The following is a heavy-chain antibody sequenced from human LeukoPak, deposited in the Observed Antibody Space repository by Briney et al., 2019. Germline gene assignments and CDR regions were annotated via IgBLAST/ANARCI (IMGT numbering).Heavy chain of an antibody. V-gene: IGHV4-4*09. D-gene: IGHD3-10*01. Sequence: SETLSLTCIVSGGSLSSYYWSWIRQPPGEGLEWIGSIYTSGSTNYNPSRKSRVTIPVETSKNHFSLKLNSVTAADTAGYYCARIGHYYSYMDVWGKGTTVTVSS. CDR2: IYTSGST. J-gene: IGHJ6*03. CDR1: GGSLSSYY. CDR3: ARIGHYYSYMDV.